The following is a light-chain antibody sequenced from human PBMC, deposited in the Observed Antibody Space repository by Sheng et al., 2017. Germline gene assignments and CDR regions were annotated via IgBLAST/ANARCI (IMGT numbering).Light chain of an antibody. V-gene: IGKV3-20*01. J-gene: IGKJ2*01. CDR3: QQYGNSPPYT. Sequence: EIVMTQSPATLSVSPGERATLSCRASQSLRTNSLAWYQQKPGQAPRLLIYGASSRATGIPDRFTGSGSGTDFTLTISRLEPEDFAVYYCQQYGNSPPYTFGQGTKLEIK. CDR1: QSLRTNS. CDR2: GAS.